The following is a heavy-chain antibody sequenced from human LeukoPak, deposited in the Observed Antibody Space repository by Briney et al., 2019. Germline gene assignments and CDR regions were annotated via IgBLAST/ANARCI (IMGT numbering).Heavy chain of an antibody. Sequence: SETLSLTCTVSGGSISSYYWSWIRQPPGKGLEWTGYIYYSESTNYNPSLKSRVTISVDTSKNQFSLKLSSVTAADTAVYYCARVAAAGTPDYYYYYMDVWGKGTTVTISS. CDR1: GGSISSYY. CDR3: ARVAAAGTPDYYYYYMDV. V-gene: IGHV4-59*01. CDR2: IYYSEST. D-gene: IGHD6-13*01. J-gene: IGHJ6*03.